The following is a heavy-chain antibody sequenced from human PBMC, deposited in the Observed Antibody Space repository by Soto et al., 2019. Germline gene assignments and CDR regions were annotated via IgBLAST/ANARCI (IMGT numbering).Heavy chain of an antibody. CDR3: ASAAVTGTAGLDF. V-gene: IGHV1-2*02. D-gene: IGHD6-19*01. Sequence: VKVSCKASGYTFSGFYMHWVRQAPGQGLEWMGWINPNSGGTKSAEKFQGRVTMTRDTSISTAYMELSRLTSDDTAVYYCASAAVTGTAGLDFWGQGTQVTVSS. J-gene: IGHJ4*02. CDR1: GYTFSGFY. CDR2: INPNSGGT.